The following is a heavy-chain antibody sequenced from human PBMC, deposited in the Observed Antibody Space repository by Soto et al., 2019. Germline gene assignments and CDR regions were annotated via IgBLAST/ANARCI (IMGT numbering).Heavy chain of an antibody. D-gene: IGHD4-17*01. Sequence: QVQLVQSGAEVKKPGASVKVSCKASGYTFTSYGISWVRQAPGQGLEWMGWISAYNGNTNYAQKLQGRVTMTTDTSTSTAYLELRSLRSDDTAVYYCAILPLEYGDCPKNWFDRWGQGTLVTVSS. CDR2: ISAYNGNT. V-gene: IGHV1-18*01. CDR1: GYTFTSYG. J-gene: IGHJ5*02. CDR3: AILPLEYGDCPKNWFDR.